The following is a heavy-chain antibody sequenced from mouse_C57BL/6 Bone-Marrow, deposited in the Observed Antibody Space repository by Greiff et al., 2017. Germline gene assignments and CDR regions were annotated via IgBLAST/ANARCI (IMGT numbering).Heavy chain of an antibody. CDR3: TTGYYGSSFRAY. CDR2: IDPENGDT. D-gene: IGHD1-1*01. CDR1: GFNIKDDY. V-gene: IGHV14-4*01. Sequence: VQLKESGAELVRPGASVKLSCTASGFNIKDDYMHWVKQRPEQGLEWIGWIDPENGDTEYAAKFQGKATITADTSSNTAYLQLSSLTSEDTAVYYCTTGYYGSSFRAYWGQGTLVTVSA. J-gene: IGHJ3*01.